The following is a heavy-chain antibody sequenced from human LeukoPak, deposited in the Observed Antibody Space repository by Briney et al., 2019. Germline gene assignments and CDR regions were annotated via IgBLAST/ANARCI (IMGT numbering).Heavy chain of an antibody. CDR2: ISGSGGST. V-gene: IGHV3-23*01. D-gene: IGHD3-22*01. Sequence: GGSLRLSCAASGFTFSSYGMHWVRQAPGKGLEWVSAISGSGGSTYYADSVKGRFTISRDNSKNTLYLQMNSLRAEDTAVYYCAKDPESDMRDSSDYFAYWGQGTLVTVSS. J-gene: IGHJ4*02. CDR3: AKDPESDMRDSSDYFAY. CDR1: GFTFSSYG.